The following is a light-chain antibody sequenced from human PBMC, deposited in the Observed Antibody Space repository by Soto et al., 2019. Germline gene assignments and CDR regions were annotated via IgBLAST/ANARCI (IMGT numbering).Light chain of an antibody. CDR1: ESVGSD. Sequence: ENVLTQSPATLSLSPGEGATLSCRASESVGSDLAWYQQKPGQPPRLLIYDVSGRATGVPARFSGSGSGTDFTLTISSLEPEDFAVYYCQQRDSWPLTFGGGTKLEIK. CDR3: QQRDSWPLT. J-gene: IGKJ4*01. V-gene: IGKV3-11*01. CDR2: DVS.